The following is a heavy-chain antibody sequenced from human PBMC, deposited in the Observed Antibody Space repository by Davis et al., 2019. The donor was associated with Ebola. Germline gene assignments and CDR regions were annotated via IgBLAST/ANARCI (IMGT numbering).Heavy chain of an antibody. CDR3: ARGITMVQGVIGY. V-gene: IGHV1-3*01. J-gene: IGHJ4*02. CDR2: INAGNGDT. Sequence: AVSVKVSCKASGYIFTSYAIHWVRQAPGQRLEWMGWINAGNGDTKYSQKFRGRVTITRDTSASTSYMELSSLRSEDTAVYYCARGITMVQGVIGYWGQGTLVTVSS. CDR1: GYIFTSYA. D-gene: IGHD3-10*01.